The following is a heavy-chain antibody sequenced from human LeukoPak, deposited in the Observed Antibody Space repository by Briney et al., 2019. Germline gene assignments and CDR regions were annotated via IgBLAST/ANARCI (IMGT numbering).Heavy chain of an antibody. CDR2: IYWTDEK. CDR1: GFSLSTSGVG. Sequence: SGPTLVNPTQTLTLTCTFSGFSLSTSGVGVGWIRQPPGKALEWLALIYWTDEKRYSPSLKSRLTITKDTSNNQVVLTMTTMDPVDTDKYSDARGTDYDDSSGRWDHAFDIWGQGTMVTVSS. D-gene: IGHD3-22*01. J-gene: IGHJ3*02. V-gene: IGHV2-5*01. CDR3: ARGTDYDDSSGRWDHAFDI.